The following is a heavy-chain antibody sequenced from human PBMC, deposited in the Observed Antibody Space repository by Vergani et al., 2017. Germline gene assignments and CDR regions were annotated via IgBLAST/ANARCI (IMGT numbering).Heavy chain of an antibody. V-gene: IGHV3-23*01. CDR3: AKEIYGDYTGWFDP. Sequence: EVQLLESGGGLVQPGGSLRLSCAASGLTFSSYAMSWVRQAPGKGLEWVSAISGSGGSTAYADSVKGRFTITRDNSKNTLYLQMNSLRAEDTAVYYCAKEIYGDYTGWFDPWGQGTLVTVSS. CDR2: ISGSGGST. D-gene: IGHD4-17*01. CDR1: GLTFSSYA. J-gene: IGHJ5*02.